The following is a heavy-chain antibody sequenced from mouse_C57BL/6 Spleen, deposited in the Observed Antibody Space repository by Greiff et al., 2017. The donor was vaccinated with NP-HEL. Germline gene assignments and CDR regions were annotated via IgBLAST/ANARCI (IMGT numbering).Heavy chain of an antibody. V-gene: IGHV5-4*03. D-gene: IGHD2-2*01. Sequence: EVKLMESGGGLVKPGGSLKLSCAASGFTFSSYAMSWVRQTPEKRLEWVATISDGGSYTYYPDNVKGRVTIARDNAKNNLYLQMSHLKSEDTAMYYCASPIYYGYDGFAYWGQGTLVTVSA. J-gene: IGHJ3*01. CDR1: GFTFSSYA. CDR3: ASPIYYGYDGFAY. CDR2: ISDGGSYT.